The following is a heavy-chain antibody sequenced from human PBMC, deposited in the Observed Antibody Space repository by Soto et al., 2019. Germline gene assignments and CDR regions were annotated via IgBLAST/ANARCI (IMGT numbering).Heavy chain of an antibody. Sequence: ASVKVSCKASGYTFTGYYMHWVRQAPGQGLEWMGWINPNSGGTNYAQKFQGRVTMTRDTSISTAYMELSRLRSDDTAVYYRARVRGSRGHFDYWGQGTLVTVSS. D-gene: IGHD3-10*01. V-gene: IGHV1-2*02. CDR1: GYTFTGYY. CDR2: INPNSGGT. J-gene: IGHJ4*02. CDR3: ARVRGSRGHFDY.